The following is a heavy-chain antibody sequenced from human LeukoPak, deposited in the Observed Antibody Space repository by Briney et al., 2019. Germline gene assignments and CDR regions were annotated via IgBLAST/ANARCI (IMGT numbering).Heavy chain of an antibody. V-gene: IGHV3-7*01. CDR2: IKQDGSEK. J-gene: IGHJ4*02. CDR1: GFTFSSYW. Sequence: GGSLRLSCAASGFTFSSYWMSWVRQAPGKGLEWVANIKQDGSEKYYVDSVKGRFTISRDNAKNSLYLQMNSLRAEDTAVYYCAREEGAIVLMVYASYSFDYWGQGTLVTVSS. CDR3: AREEGAIVLMVYASYSFDY. D-gene: IGHD2-8*01.